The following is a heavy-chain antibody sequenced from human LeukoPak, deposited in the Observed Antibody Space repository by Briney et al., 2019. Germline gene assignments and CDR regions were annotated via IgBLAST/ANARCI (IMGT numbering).Heavy chain of an antibody. V-gene: IGHV4-39*07. J-gene: IGHJ4*02. D-gene: IGHD3-10*01. CDR2: IFYGGIT. CDR1: GGSIYNSDYY. Sequence: SETLSLTCTVSGGSIYNSDYYWGWIRQPPGKGLEWVGSIFYGGITYYSPSLKSRVTISVDTSKNQFSLKLSSVTAADTAVYYCARSKVRGVRNWGQGTLVTVSS. CDR3: ARSKVRGVRN.